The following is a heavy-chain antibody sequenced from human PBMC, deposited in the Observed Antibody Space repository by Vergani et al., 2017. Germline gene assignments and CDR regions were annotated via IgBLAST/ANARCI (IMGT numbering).Heavy chain of an antibody. Sequence: QVQLQESGPGLVKPSETLSLTCTVSGGSISSYYWSWIRQTPGKGLEWIGYINYSGSTTYNPSLKSRVTISVDTSKNQFSLTLSSVTAADTAVYYCARGDIVVVPATDAYYYYGMDVWGQGTTVTVSS. CDR3: ARGDIVVVPATDAYYYYGMDV. J-gene: IGHJ6*02. V-gene: IGHV4-59*01. CDR2: INYSGST. D-gene: IGHD2-2*01. CDR1: GGSISSYY.